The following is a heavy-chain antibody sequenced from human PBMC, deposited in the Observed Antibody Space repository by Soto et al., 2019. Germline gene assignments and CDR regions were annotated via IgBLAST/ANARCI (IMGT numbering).Heavy chain of an antibody. V-gene: IGHV1-18*01. CDR3: ARQGYRRLFEY. CDR2: ISAYNGNT. D-gene: IGHD5-18*01. CDR1: GYTFTSYG. Sequence: ASVKVSCKASGYTFTSYGISGVRQAPGQGLESMGWISAYNGNTNYAQKLQGRVTMTTDTSTSTAYMELRSLRSDDTAVYYCARQGYRRLFEYWGQRTLVAVCS. J-gene: IGHJ4*02.